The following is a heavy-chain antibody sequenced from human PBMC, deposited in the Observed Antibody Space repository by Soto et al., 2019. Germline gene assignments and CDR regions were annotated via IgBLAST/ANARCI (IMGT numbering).Heavy chain of an antibody. D-gene: IGHD3-10*01. V-gene: IGHV1-3*01. CDR2: INAGNGNT. CDR1: GYTFTSYA. J-gene: IGHJ5*02. CDR3: ARVAPSGGSVPRFDP. Sequence: GASVKVSCKASGYTFTSYAMHWVRQAPGQRLEWMGWINAGNGNTRSSRKFQGRVIITRDTSATTAYLEVDSLRSEDTAIYYCARVAPSGGSVPRFDPWGQGTLVTVSS.